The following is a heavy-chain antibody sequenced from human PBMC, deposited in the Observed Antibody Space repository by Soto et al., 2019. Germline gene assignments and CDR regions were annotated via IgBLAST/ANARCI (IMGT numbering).Heavy chain of an antibody. CDR3: ASGFWSGYWGIGY. J-gene: IGHJ4*02. D-gene: IGHD3-3*01. CDR2: ISSSGSTI. Sequence: GGSLRLSCAASGFTFSSYEMNWVRQAPGKGLEWVSYISSSGSTIYYADSVKGRFTISRDNAKNSLYLQMNSLRAEDTAVYYCASGFWSGYWGIGYWGQGNLVTVSS. CDR1: GFTFSSYE. V-gene: IGHV3-48*03.